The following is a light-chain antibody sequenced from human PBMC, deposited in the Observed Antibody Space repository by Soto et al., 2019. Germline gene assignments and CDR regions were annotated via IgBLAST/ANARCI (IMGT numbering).Light chain of an antibody. J-gene: IGLJ1*01. CDR1: SSDVGGYNY. Sequence: QSVLAQPASVSGSPGQSITISCTGTSSDVGGYNYVSWYQQHPGKAPQLMIYDVSNRPSGGSKRFSRSKSGNTASLTISGLQAEDEADYYCSSYTSSLYVFGTGTKVTGL. V-gene: IGLV2-14*01. CDR2: DVS. CDR3: SSYTSSLYV.